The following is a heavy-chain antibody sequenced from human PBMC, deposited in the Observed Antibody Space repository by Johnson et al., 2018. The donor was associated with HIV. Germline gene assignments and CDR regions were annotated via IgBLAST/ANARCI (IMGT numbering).Heavy chain of an antibody. D-gene: IGHD2-15*01. Sequence: VQLVESGGGVVQPGGSLRLSCAASGFTFSIYWMTWVRQAPGKGLEWVASIRQDGTEKSYADSVKGRCTLSRDTAKNSLFLQMNSLTVEDTAVYYCARRQLFALDVFHMWGPGTMVTVSS. CDR1: GFTFSIYW. V-gene: IGHV3-7*04. CDR3: ARRQLFALDVFHM. J-gene: IGHJ3*02. CDR2: IRQDGTEK.